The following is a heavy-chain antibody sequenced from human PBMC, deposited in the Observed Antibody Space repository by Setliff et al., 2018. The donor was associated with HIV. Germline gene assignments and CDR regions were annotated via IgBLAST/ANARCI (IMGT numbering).Heavy chain of an antibody. CDR3: ASDSPAARFEELEDHYYYFMDV. Sequence: SVKVSCKASGGPFTSAFNWVRQVPGQGLEWMGGIIPIFGTANYAQNFGGRVTITADQSTTTSYLQLNSLRFEDTAIYYCASDSPAARFEELEDHYYYFMDVWGKGTTLTFPS. J-gene: IGHJ6*03. CDR1: GGPFTSA. CDR2: IIPIFGTA. D-gene: IGHD3-10*01. V-gene: IGHV1-69*13.